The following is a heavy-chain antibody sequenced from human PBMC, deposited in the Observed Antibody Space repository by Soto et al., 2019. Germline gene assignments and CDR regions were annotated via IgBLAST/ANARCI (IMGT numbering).Heavy chain of an antibody. D-gene: IGHD1-26*01. Sequence: EVQLVESGGGLVQPGGSLRLSCAASGFTFSSYWMSWVRQAPGKGLEWVANIKQAGSERYYVDSVKGRFTISRDNGKNSLYLQMNSLRAEDTSVYYGATVVGAPNWFDPGCQGTLVTVSS. CDR3: ATVVGAPNWFDP. J-gene: IGHJ5*02. CDR1: GFTFSSYW. V-gene: IGHV3-7*04. CDR2: IKQAGSER.